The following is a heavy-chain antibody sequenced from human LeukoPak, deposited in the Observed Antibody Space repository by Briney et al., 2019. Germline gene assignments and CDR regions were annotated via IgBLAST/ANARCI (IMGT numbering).Heavy chain of an antibody. CDR2: SHTSGST. Sequence: TSETLSLTCNVSGGSISNSYWNWIRQPAGKGLEWIGRSHTSGSTYYIPSLKRRVTMSLDTSNNHFSLKLTSVTAADTALYYCARGLNQYYFDSWGQGILVTVSS. V-gene: IGHV4-4*07. CDR3: ARGLNQYYFDS. CDR1: GGSISNSY. D-gene: IGHD1-14*01. J-gene: IGHJ4*02.